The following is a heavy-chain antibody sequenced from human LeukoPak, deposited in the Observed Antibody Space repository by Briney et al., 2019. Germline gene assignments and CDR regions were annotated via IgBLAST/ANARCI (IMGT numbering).Heavy chain of an antibody. CDR3: ATDSGGSPYYYYYMDV. V-gene: IGHV4-59*01. J-gene: IGHJ6*03. D-gene: IGHD1-26*01. CDR2: IYYSGST. Sequence: PSETLSLTCTVSGGSISSYYWSWIRQPPGKGLEWIGYIYYSGSTNYNPSLKSRVTISVDTSKNQFSLKLSSVTAADTAVYYCATDSGGSPYYYYYMDVWGKGTTVTVSS. CDR1: GGSISSYY.